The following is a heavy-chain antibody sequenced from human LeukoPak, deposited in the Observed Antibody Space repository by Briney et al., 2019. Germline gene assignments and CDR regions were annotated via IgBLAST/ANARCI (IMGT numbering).Heavy chain of an antibody. J-gene: IGHJ4*02. CDR2: IYTTGST. CDR3: ARGLYGRGGYYLDN. V-gene: IGHV4-4*07. CDR1: GDSITGYY. D-gene: IGHD2-15*01. Sequence: SETLSLTCNVSGDSITGYYWSWMREPAAKGVEWSGRIYTTGSTNYKPSLKSRVTLSVDTSKNQFSLKLSSVTAADTAVYYCARGLYGRGGYYLDNWGEGTLVSVSS.